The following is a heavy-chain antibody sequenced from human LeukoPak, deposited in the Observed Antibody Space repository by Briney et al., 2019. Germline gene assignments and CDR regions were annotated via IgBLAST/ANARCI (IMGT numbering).Heavy chain of an antibody. V-gene: IGHV3-48*03. J-gene: IGHJ6*03. CDR2: ISSSGSTI. CDR1: GFTFSSYE. D-gene: IGHD2-15*01. CDR3: AKDPKNCSGGSCFRNRGYYYYYMDV. Sequence: PGGSLRLSYAASGFTFSSYEMNWVRQAPGKGLEWVSYISSSGSTIYYADSVKGRFTISRDNAKNSLYLQMNSLRAEDTAVYYCAKDPKNCSGGSCFRNRGYYYYYMDVWAKGTTVTVSS.